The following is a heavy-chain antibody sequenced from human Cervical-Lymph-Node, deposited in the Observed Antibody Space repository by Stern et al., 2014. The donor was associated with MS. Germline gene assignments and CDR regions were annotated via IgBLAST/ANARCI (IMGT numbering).Heavy chain of an antibody. Sequence: QVQLQESGPGLVKPSQTLSLTCTVSGASIRSDVYYWSWIRQRPGKGLEWIGYISHSGNTHYNQSLGSRISISLDTSKNRLALEMTSMTAADTAVYFCAREGAAAALDFWGQGTLVTVSS. J-gene: IGHJ4*02. V-gene: IGHV4-31*03. CDR3: AREGAAAALDF. CDR1: GASIRSDVYY. CDR2: ISHSGNT. D-gene: IGHD6-13*01.